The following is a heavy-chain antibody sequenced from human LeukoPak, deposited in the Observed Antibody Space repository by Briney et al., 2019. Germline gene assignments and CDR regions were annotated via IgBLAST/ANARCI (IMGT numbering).Heavy chain of an antibody. D-gene: IGHD3-10*01. Sequence: GGSLRLSCAASGFTFDDYAMHWVRQAPGKGLEWVSGISWNSGSIGYADSVKGRFTISRDNAKNSLYLQMNSLRAEDTAVYYCARDRGVLLWFGPEYYFDYWGQGTLVTVSS. J-gene: IGHJ4*02. CDR3: ARDRGVLLWFGPEYYFDY. V-gene: IGHV3-9*01. CDR2: ISWNSGSI. CDR1: GFTFDDYA.